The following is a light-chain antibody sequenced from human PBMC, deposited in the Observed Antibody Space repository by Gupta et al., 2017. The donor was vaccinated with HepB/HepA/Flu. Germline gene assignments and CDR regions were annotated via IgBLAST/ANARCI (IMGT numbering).Light chain of an antibody. CDR3: LQGTQWPWT. CDR2: QVS. V-gene: IGKV2-30*02. J-gene: IGKJ1*01. Sequence: LPVTLGQPASISCRSTQSLVHSDGNTYLNWFLQRPGQSPRRLIYQVSNRDSGVPDRFSGSGSGSDFTLKISRVEAEDVGVYYCLQGTQWPWTFGHGTKVEL. CDR1: QSLVHSDGNTY.